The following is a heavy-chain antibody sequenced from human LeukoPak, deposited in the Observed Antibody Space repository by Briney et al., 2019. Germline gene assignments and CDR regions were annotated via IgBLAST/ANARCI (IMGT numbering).Heavy chain of an antibody. V-gene: IGHV3-20*04. Sequence: GGSLRLSRAASGFSFDDYGLTWVRQAPGKGLEWVSGINWNGDSTDYADSVKGRFTISRDNAKNSLYLQMNSLRAEDTALYYCARDLRVVITGSFDSWGQGTLVTVSS. CDR2: INWNGDST. CDR3: ARDLRVVITGSFDS. J-gene: IGHJ4*02. CDR1: GFSFDDYG. D-gene: IGHD3-22*01.